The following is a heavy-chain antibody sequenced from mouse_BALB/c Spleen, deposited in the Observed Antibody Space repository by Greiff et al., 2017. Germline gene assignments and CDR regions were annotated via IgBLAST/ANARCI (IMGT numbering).Heavy chain of an antibody. CDR1: GFNIKDTY. J-gene: IGHJ2*01. Sequence: EVQLQQSGAELVKPGASVKLSCTASGFNIKDTYMHWVKQRPEQGLEWIGRIDPANGNTKYDPKFQGKATITADTSSNTAYLQLSSLTSEDTAVYYCARWAFYGNYCYWGQGTTLTVSS. CDR2: IDPANGNT. V-gene: IGHV14-3*02. D-gene: IGHD2-10*01. CDR3: ARWAFYGNYCY.